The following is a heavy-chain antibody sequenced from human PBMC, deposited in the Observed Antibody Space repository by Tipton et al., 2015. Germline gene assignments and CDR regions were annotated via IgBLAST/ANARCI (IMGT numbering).Heavy chain of an antibody. CDR3: ARHTVTTEFDVFDI. D-gene: IGHD4-17*01. V-gene: IGHV4-59*01. Sequence: TLSLTCSVSSDSISKYYWSWIRQSPGEGLEWIGYIYYSGSTNYNPSLRSRVAMSMDTSKNQFSLKLSSVTAADTAVYYCARHTVTTEFDVFDIWGQGTRVTVSS. J-gene: IGHJ3*02. CDR2: IYYSGST. CDR1: SDSISKYY.